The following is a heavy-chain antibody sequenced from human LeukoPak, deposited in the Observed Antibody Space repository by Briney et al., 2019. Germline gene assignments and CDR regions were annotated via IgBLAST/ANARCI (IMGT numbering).Heavy chain of an antibody. J-gene: IGHJ4*02. CDR1: GFTFSSYA. CDR3: ARLSRDMSSSFDY. V-gene: IGHV3-33*01. Sequence: GGSLRLPCAATGFTFSSYAIHWVRQAPGKGLEWVAVIWYDGSPEYYADSVKGRFTVSRDNSKSTLFLQMNSLRAEDTAVYYCARLSRDMSSSFDYWGQGTLVTVSS. CDR2: IWYDGSPE. D-gene: IGHD2-15*01.